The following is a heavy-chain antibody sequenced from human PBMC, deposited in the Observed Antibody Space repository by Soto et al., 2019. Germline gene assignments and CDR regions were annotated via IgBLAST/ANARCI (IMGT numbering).Heavy chain of an antibody. V-gene: IGHV5-51*01. CDR1: GYSFTTYW. D-gene: IGHD6-25*01. CDR2: IYPGDFDT. CDR3: VRGPLFSSGSRWCDP. J-gene: IGHJ5*02. Sequence: PGESLKISCKGSGYSFTTYWIGWVRQMPGKGLEWMGIIYPGDFDTRYSPSFQVLVTISADKSISTAYLQWSSLKASDTAMYYCVRGPLFSSGSRWCDPWGQETLITVSS.